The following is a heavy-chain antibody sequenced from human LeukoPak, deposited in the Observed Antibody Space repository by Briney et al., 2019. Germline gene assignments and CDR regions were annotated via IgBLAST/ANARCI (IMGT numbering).Heavy chain of an antibody. CDR2: ISGSGGST. D-gene: IGHD3-10*01. Sequence: GGSLRLSCAVSGFTFSSYGMSWVRQAPGKGLEWVSAISGSGGSTYYADSVKGRFTISRDNSKNTLYLQMNSLRAEDTAVYYCARVWFYGSGSYDYWGQGTLVTVSS. CDR1: GFTFSSYG. CDR3: ARVWFYGSGSYDY. J-gene: IGHJ4*02. V-gene: IGHV3-23*01.